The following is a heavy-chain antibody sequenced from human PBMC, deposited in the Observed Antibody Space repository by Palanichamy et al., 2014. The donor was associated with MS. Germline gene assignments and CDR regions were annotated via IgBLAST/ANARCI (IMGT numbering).Heavy chain of an antibody. CDR2: ISSSSSSYI. V-gene: IGHV3-21*02. J-gene: IGHJ4*02. CDR1: GLTFSSYS. D-gene: IGHD3-22*01. CDR3: ARDSYYDSSGYFRY. Sequence: EVQLVEVVGEGRGQGLGGPVRLSCAASGLTFSSYSMNWVRQAPGKGLEWVSSISSSSSSYIYYADSVKGRFTISRDNAKNSLYLQMNSLRAEDTAVYYCARDSYYDSSGYFRYWGQGTLATVSS.